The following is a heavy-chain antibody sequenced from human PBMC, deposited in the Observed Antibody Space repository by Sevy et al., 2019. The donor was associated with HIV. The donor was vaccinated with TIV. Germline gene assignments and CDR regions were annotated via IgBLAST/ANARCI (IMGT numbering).Heavy chain of an antibody. CDR3: ARPSARRDSSGYFLDY. CDR1: GFTVSSNY. Sequence: GGSLRLSCAASGFTVSSNYMSWVRQAPGKGLEWVSVIYSGGSTYYADSVKGRFTISRDNSKNTLYLQMNSLRAEDTAVYYCARPSARRDSSGYFLDYWGQGTLVTVSS. V-gene: IGHV3-53*01. CDR2: IYSGGST. J-gene: IGHJ4*02. D-gene: IGHD3-22*01.